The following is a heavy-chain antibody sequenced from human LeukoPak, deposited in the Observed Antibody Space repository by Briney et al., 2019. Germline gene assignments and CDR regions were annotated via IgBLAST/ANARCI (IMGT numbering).Heavy chain of an antibody. V-gene: IGHV3-9*03. CDR1: GFTFDDYA. J-gene: IGHJ4*02. CDR2: ISWNSGSI. Sequence: GGSLRLSCAASGFTFDDYAMHWVRQAPGKGLEWVSGISWNSGSIGYADSVRGRFTISRDNAKNSLYLQMNSLRAEDMALYYCARGRRGSSSWYYDYWGQGTLVTVSS. CDR3: ARGRRGSSSWYYDY. D-gene: IGHD6-13*01.